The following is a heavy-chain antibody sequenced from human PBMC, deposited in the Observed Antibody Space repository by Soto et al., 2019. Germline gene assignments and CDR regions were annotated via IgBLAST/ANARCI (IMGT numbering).Heavy chain of an antibody. CDR1: GGTFSSYA. V-gene: IGHV1-69*13. CDR3: ARGLRGHDYSYYYYYGMDV. J-gene: IGHJ6*02. D-gene: IGHD2-15*01. Sequence: SVKVSCKASGGTFSSYAISWVRQAPGQGLEWMGGIIPIFGTANYAQKFQGRVTITADESTSTAYMELSSLRSEDTAVYYCARGLRGHDYSYYYYYGMDVWGQGTTVTVSS. CDR2: IIPIFGTA.